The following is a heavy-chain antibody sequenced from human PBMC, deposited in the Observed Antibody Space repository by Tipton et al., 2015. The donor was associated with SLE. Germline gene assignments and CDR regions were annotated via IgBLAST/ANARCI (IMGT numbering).Heavy chain of an antibody. V-gene: IGHV4-59*12. D-gene: IGHD7-27*01. J-gene: IGHJ4*02. CDR3: ASVWGSCFDY. CDR1: GGSISSYY. CDR2: IYYSGST. Sequence: TLSLTCTVSGGSISSYYWSWIRQPPGKGLEWIGYIYYSGSTNYNPSLKSRVTISVDTSKDQFSLKLSSVTAADTAVYYCASVWGSCFDYWGQGTLVTVSS.